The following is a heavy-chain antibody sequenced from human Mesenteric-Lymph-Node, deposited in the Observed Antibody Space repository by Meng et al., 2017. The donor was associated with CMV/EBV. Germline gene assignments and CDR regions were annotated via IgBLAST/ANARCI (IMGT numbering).Heavy chain of an antibody. Sequence: LVKPTQTLTLTCSFSGFSLSTSGVGVGWIRQPPGKALEWLALIYWNDDKRYSPSLKSRLTITKDTSKNQVVLTMTNMDPVDTATYYCAHRRKYGGSYWFDYWGQGTLVTVSS. CDR3: AHRRKYGGSYWFDY. J-gene: IGHJ4*02. CDR1: GFSLSTSGVG. V-gene: IGHV2-5*01. CDR2: IYWNDDK. D-gene: IGHD1-26*01.